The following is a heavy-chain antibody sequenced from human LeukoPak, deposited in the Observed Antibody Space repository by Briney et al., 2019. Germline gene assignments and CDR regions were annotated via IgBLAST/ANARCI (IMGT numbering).Heavy chain of an antibody. CDR3: ARGQYTDGLSY. V-gene: IGHV3-7*03. Sequence: PWGSLRLSCAASGFTFSTYWMTWVRQAPGKGLEWVAIIKPDGSEKYYVDSVKGRFTISRDNAENSLFLQMNGLRPEDTAVFYCARGQYTDGLSYWGQGTLVTVSS. D-gene: IGHD5-24*01. CDR1: GFTFSTYW. CDR2: IKPDGSEK. J-gene: IGHJ4*02.